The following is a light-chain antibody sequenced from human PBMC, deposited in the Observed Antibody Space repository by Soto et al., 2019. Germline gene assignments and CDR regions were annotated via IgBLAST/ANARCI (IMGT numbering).Light chain of an antibody. CDR1: QSIWASC. Sequence: EIVLTQSPGTLSLSPGERATLSCRASQSIWASCLAGYQQKPGQAPRLLIYGASSRATGIPDRFSGSGSGTDFTLTISRLEPEDVAVYYCQQYGSSPPRTFGQGTKLEIK. J-gene: IGKJ2*01. V-gene: IGKV3-20*01. CDR2: GAS. CDR3: QQYGSSPPRT.